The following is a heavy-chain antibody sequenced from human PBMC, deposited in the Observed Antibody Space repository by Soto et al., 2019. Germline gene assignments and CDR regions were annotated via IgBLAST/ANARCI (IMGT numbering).Heavy chain of an antibody. V-gene: IGHV1-69*02. D-gene: IGHD2-15*01. CDR1: GGTFSSYT. J-gene: IGHJ6*03. Sequence: ASVTVSCKASGGTFSSYTISWVRQAPGQGLEWMGRIIPILGIANYAQKFQGRVTITADKSTSTAYMELSSLRSEDTAVYYCALFCSGGSCPPDYYYMDVWGKGTTVTVSS. CDR3: ALFCSGGSCPPDYYYMDV. CDR2: IIPILGIA.